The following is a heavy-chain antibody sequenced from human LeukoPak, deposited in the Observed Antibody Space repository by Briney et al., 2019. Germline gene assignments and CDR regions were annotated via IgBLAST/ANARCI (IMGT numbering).Heavy chain of an antibody. CDR2: ISSSGSTI. Sequence: TGGSLRLSCAASGFTFSDYYMSWIRQAPGKGLEWVSYISSSGSTIYYADSVKGRFTISRDNAKNSLYLQMNSLRAEDTAVYYCASVPGRWLQFYFDYWGQGTLVTVSS. D-gene: IGHD5-24*01. CDR1: GFTFSDYY. J-gene: IGHJ4*02. V-gene: IGHV3-11*01. CDR3: ASVPGRWLQFYFDY.